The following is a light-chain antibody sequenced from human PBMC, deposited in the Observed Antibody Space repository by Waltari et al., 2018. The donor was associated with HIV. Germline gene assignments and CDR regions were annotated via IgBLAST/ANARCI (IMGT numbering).Light chain of an antibody. CDR2: GKK. J-gene: IGLJ2*01. Sequence: SSELTQDPAVSVALGQTVKIACLGDSLRKYYASWYRLRPGQAPQLLGYGKKSRPSGIPDSFSASSSGNSACLTITGARAEDEADYYCACWDRSGDYIVFGGGTSLTGL. CDR1: SLRKYY. CDR3: ACWDRSGDYIV. V-gene: IGLV3-19*01.